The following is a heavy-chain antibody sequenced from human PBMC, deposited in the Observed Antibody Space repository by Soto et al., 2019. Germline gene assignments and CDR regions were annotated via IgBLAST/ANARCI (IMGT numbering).Heavy chain of an antibody. J-gene: IGHJ4*02. CDR3: ATKLRQRYYFDY. Sequence: ASVKVSCKVSGYTLTELSMHWLRQAPGKGLEWMGGFDPEDGETIYAQKFQGRVTMTEDTSTDTAYMELSSLRSEDTAVYYCATKLRQRYYFDYWGQGTLVTVSS. CDR2: FDPEDGET. CDR1: GYTLTELS. V-gene: IGHV1-24*01. D-gene: IGHD4-17*01.